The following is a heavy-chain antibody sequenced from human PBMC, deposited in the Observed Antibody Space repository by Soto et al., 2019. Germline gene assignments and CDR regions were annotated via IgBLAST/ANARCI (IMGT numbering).Heavy chain of an antibody. CDR2: IWYDGSNK. V-gene: IGHV3-33*01. D-gene: IGHD6-19*01. CDR3: ARGGIAVAGGPPYYYGMDV. CDR1: GFTFSSYG. J-gene: IGHJ6*02. Sequence: QVQLVESGGGVVQPGRSLRLSCAASGFTFSSYGMHWVRQAPGKGLEWVAVIWYDGSNKYYADSVKGRFTISRDNSKNTLYLQMNSLRAEVTAVYYCARGGIAVAGGPPYYYGMDVWGQGTTVTVSS.